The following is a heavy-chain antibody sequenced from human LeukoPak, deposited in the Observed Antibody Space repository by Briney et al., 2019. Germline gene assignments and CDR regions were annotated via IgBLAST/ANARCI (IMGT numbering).Heavy chain of an antibody. D-gene: IGHD5-18*01. Sequence: GGSLRLSCAASGFTFSKAWMSWVRQAPGKGLEWAGRIKSKAAGGTTDYAAPVKGRFSISRDDSKNTLYLQMNSLKTEDTAVYYCTTDYIVETTMGVFDNWGQGTLVTVSS. V-gene: IGHV3-15*01. CDR2: IKSKAAGGTT. J-gene: IGHJ4*02. CDR3: TTDYIVETTMGVFDN. CDR1: GFTFSKAW.